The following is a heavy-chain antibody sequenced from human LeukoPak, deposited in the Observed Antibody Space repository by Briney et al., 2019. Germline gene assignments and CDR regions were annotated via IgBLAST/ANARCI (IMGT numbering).Heavy chain of an antibody. J-gene: IGHJ6*02. CDR3: ARVGSGWSEGGMDV. V-gene: IGHV4-34*01. CDR1: GGSFSGYY. CDR2: INHSGST. D-gene: IGHD6-19*01. Sequence: PSETLSLTCAVYGGSFSGYYWSWIRQPPGKGLEWIGEINHSGSTNYNPSLKSRVTISVDTSKNQFSLKLSSVTAADTAVYYCARVGSGWSEGGMDVWGQGTTVTASS.